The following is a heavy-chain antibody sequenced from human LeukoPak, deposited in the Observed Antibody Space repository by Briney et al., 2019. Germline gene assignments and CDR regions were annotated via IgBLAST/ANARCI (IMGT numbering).Heavy chain of an antibody. V-gene: IGHV4-34*01. CDR3: AREDWYFDL. Sequence: SETLSLTCAVYGGSLTDYYWAWIRQPPGKGLEWIGEINHSGSTNYSPSLKSRVTISLDTSNNQFFLKLNSVTAADTAVSYCAREDWYFDLWGRGSLVTVSS. CDR2: INHSGST. CDR1: GGSLTDYY. J-gene: IGHJ2*01.